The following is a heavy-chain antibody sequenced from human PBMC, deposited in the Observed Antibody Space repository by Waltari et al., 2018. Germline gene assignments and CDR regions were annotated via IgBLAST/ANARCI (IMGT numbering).Heavy chain of an antibody. CDR3: ASDPTGYYYYYMDV. CDR1: GFTFSSYW. J-gene: IGHJ6*03. CDR2: IKQDGSEK. D-gene: IGHD4-17*01. Sequence: EVQLVESGGGLVQPGGSLRLSCAASGFTFSSYWMRWARRAPGKGLEWVANIKQDGSEKDYVDSVKGRFTISRDNAKNSLYLQMNSLRAEDTAVYYCASDPTGYYYYYMDVWGKGTTVTVSS. V-gene: IGHV3-7*01.